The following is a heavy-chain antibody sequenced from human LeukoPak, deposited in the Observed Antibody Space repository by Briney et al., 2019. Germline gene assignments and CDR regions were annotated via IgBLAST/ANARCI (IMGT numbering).Heavy chain of an antibody. CDR1: GFTFSDYG. CDR2: ISYDGIYK. V-gene: IGHV3-30*03. CDR3: APGAYSSGWYPFDY. Sequence: GGSLRLSCAASGFTFSDYGMHWVRQTPDKGLERVAVISYDGIYKYYADSVKGRFTISRDYSENTVYLQMNSLRAEDTAVYYCAPGAYSSGWYPFDYWGQGTLVTVSS. D-gene: IGHD6-19*01. J-gene: IGHJ4*02.